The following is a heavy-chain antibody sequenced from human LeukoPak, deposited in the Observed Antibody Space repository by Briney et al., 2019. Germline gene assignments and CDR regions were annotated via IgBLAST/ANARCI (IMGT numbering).Heavy chain of an antibody. CDR1: GGSISSSSYY. J-gene: IGHJ5*02. CDR2: IYYSGNT. CDR3: ASLGRSSWGVWFNP. Sequence: SETLSLTCTVSGGSISSSSYYWGWIRQPPGKGLEWIGSIYYSGNTYYNPSLKSRVTISVDKSKNQFSLKLSSVTAADTAVYYCASLGRSSWGVWFNPWGQGTLVTVSS. V-gene: IGHV4-39*07. D-gene: IGHD6-13*01.